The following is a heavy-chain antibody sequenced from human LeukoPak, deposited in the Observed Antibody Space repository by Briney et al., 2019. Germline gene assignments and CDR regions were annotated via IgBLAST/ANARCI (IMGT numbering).Heavy chain of an antibody. D-gene: IGHD3-10*01. CDR1: GFSLSTRGVG. CDR2: IYWDDDK. CDR3: AHRRRFGELFVWFDP. Sequence: SGPTLVNPTQTLTLTCTFSGFSLSTRGVGVGWIRQPPGKALEWLALIYWDDDKRYSPSLKSRLTITKDNSKNQVVLTMTNMDPVDTATYYCAHRRRFGELFVWFDPWGQGTLVTVSS. V-gene: IGHV2-5*02. J-gene: IGHJ5*02.